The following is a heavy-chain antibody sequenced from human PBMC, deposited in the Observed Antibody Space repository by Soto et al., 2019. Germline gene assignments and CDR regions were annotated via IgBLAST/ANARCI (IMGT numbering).Heavy chain of an antibody. CDR3: ARHGSGWYEVGYFDY. V-gene: IGHV4-39*01. CDR1: GGSISSSSYY. D-gene: IGHD6-19*01. Sequence: SETLSLTCTVSGGSISSSSYYWGWIRQPPGKGLEWIGSIYYSGSTYYNPSLKSRVTISVDTSKNQFSLKLSSVTAADTAVYYCARHGSGWYEVGYFDYWGQGTLVTVSS. J-gene: IGHJ4*02. CDR2: IYYSGST.